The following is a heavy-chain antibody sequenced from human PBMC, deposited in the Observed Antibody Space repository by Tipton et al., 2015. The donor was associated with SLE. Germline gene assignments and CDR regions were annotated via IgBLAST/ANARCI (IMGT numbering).Heavy chain of an antibody. D-gene: IGHD6-13*01. V-gene: IGHV4-39*01. CDR2: IYYSGST. CDR1: GASISSSSYY. CDR3: ARHRMMDSSSWAYYFDY. Sequence: TLSLTCTVSGASISSSSYYWGWTRQPPGKGLEWIGSIYYSGSTYYNPSLKSRVTISVDTSKNQFSLKLNSVTAADTAVYYCARHRMMDSSSWAYYFDYWGQGTLVTVSS. J-gene: IGHJ4*02.